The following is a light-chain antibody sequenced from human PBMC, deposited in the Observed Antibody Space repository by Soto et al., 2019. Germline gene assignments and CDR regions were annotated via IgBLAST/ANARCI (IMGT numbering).Light chain of an antibody. V-gene: IGKV1-39*01. CDR1: QSISSY. Sequence: DIQMTHSPSSLSASVGDRVTITFRASQSISSYLNWYQQKPGKAPKLLIYAASSLQSGVPSRFSGSGSGTDFTLTISSLQPEDFATYYCQQSYSTLGITFGQGTRLEIK. CDR3: QQSYSTLGIT. CDR2: AAS. J-gene: IGKJ5*01.